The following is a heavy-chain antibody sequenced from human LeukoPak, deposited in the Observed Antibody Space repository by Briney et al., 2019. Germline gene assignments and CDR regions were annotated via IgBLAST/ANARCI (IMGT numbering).Heavy chain of an antibody. D-gene: IGHD1-26*01. J-gene: IGHJ4*02. CDR2: INHSGST. CDR3: ARDRGRSGSYYDY. Sequence: SSETLSLTCAVYGGSFSGYYWSWIRQPPGKGLEWIGEINHSGSTNYNPSLKSRVTISVDTSKNQFSLKLSSVTAADTAVYYCARDRGRSGSYYDYWGQGTLVTVSS. V-gene: IGHV4-34*01. CDR1: GGSFSGYY.